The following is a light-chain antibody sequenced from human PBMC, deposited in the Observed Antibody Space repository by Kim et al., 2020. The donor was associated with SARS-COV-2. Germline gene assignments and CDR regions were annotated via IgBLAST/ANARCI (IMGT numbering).Light chain of an antibody. V-gene: IGLV3-19*01. CDR1: SLRSYY. CDR3: NSRDSSGNHYV. J-gene: IGLJ1*01. Sequence: ALRQTVRITCQRDSLRSYYASWYQQKPGQAPVLVIYGKNNRPAGIPDRFSGSSSGNTASLTITGAQAEDEADYYCNSRDSSGNHYVFGTGTKVTVL. CDR2: GKN.